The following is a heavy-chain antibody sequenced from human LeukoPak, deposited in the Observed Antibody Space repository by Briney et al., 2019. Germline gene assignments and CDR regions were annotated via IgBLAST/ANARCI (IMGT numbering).Heavy chain of an antibody. V-gene: IGHV4-39*07. D-gene: IGHD3-22*01. CDR3: ARGPAYYYDSSGYYYDY. J-gene: IGHJ4*02. CDR2: IYYSGST. Sequence: WVRQAPGKGLEWIGSIYYSGSTYYNPSLKSRVTISVGTSKNQFSLKLSSVTAADTAVYYCARGPAYYYDSSGYYYDYWGQGTLVTVSS.